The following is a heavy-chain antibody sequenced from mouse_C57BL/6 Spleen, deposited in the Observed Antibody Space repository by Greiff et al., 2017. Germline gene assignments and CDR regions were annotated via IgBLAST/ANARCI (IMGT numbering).Heavy chain of an antibody. D-gene: IGHD4-1*01. J-gene: IGHJ4*01. CDR1: GYAFSSSW. Sequence: QVQLQQSGPELVKPGASVKISCKASGYAFSSSWMNWVKQRPGKGLEWIGRIYPGDGDTNYNGKFKGKATLTADKSSSTAYMQLSSLTSEDSAVYFCARELTGRDAMDYWGQGTSVTVSS. CDR2: IYPGDGDT. CDR3: ARELTGRDAMDY. V-gene: IGHV1-82*01.